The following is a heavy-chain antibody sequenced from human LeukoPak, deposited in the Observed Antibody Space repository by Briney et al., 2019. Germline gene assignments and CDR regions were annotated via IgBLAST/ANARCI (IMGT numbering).Heavy chain of an antibody. J-gene: IGHJ6*04. Sequence: GGSLRLSCAASGFTFSSYDMHWVRQAPGKGLEWVAVRSYDGTNKNYTDSVKGRFTISRDNSKNTLYLQMNSLRAEDTAVYFCARVRPAVGYYYGMDVWGKGTTVTVSS. D-gene: IGHD2-2*01. CDR3: ARVRPAVGYYYGMDV. CDR2: RSYDGTNK. V-gene: IGHV3-30*04. CDR1: GFTFSSYD.